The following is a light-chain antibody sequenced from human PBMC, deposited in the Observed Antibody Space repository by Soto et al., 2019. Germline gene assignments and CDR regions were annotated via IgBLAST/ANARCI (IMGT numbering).Light chain of an antibody. Sequence: QTVVTQSSSASASLGSSVKLTCTLSSGHSSDIIAWHQQQPGKAPRFLMKVEASGSYNKGSGVPDRFSGSRSGADRYLTISNLQSEDEADYYCETCDSNTRVFGGGTKLTVL. CDR1: SGHSSDI. V-gene: IGLV4-60*03. CDR2: VEASGSY. CDR3: ETCDSNTRV. J-gene: IGLJ2*01.